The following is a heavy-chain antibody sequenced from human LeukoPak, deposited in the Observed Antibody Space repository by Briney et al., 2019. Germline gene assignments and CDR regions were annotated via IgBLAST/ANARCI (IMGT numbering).Heavy chain of an antibody. D-gene: IGHD3-9*01. Sequence: PSQTLSLTCSVSGDSISSAEYYWSWIRQYPGKGLEWIGYTFYSGNTYYNPSLKSRVTISVDTSKNQFSLKLTSVTAADTAVYYCASRNDILTGYVFDFWGQGTLVTVSS. CDR2: TFYSGNT. J-gene: IGHJ4*02. CDR1: GDSISSAEYY. V-gene: IGHV4-31*02. CDR3: ASRNDILTGYVFDF.